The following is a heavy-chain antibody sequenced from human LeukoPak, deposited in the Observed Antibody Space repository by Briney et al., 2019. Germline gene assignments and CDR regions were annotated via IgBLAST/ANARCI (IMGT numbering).Heavy chain of an antibody. CDR2: NYYSGST. J-gene: IGHJ4*02. CDR1: GGSISSSSYY. D-gene: IGHD6-19*01. CDR3: ARQNSLIAVAGYFDY. V-gene: IGHV4-39*01. Sequence: PSETLSLTCTVSGGSISSSSYYWGWIRQPPGKGLEWIGSNYYSGSTYYNPSLKSRVTISVDTSKNQFSLKLSSVTAADTAVYYCARQNSLIAVAGYFDYWGQGTLVTVSS.